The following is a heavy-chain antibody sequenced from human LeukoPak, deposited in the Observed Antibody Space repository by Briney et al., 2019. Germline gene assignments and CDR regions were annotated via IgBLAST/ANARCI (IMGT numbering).Heavy chain of an antibody. CDR2: INHSGST. CDR3: ARGLSYYYGSGSYSY. D-gene: IGHD3-10*01. V-gene: IGHV4-34*01. Sequence: PSVTLSLTCAVYGGPFGGSSWAWFGRPPGKGLNGLGEINHSGSTDYNPSLKSRVTISVDTSKNQFSLKLSSVTAADTAVYYCARGLSYYYGSGSYSYWGQGTLVTVSS. CDR1: GGPFGGSS. J-gene: IGHJ4*02.